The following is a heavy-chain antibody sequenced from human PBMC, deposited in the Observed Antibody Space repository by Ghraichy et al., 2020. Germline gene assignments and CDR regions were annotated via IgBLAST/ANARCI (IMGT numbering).Heavy chain of an antibody. CDR2: IYYSGST. V-gene: IGHV4-39*01. CDR3: ARQSNEYWVVTNSYYFDY. Sequence: SQTLSLTCTVSGGSISSSSYYWGWIRQPPGKGLEWIGSIYYSGSTYYNPSLKSRVTISVDTSKNQFSLKLSSVTAADTAVYYCARQSNEYWVVTNSYYFDYWGQGTLVTVSS. CDR1: GGSISSSSYY. D-gene: IGHD4-23*01. J-gene: IGHJ4*02.